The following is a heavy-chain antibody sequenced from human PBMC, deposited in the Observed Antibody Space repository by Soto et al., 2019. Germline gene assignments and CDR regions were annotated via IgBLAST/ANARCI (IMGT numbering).Heavy chain of an antibody. CDR3: AKEGVTTTSYYYYYMDV. V-gene: IGHV3-23*01. CDR1: GFHFSSYA. J-gene: IGHJ6*03. CDR2: ISGSGGST. Sequence: PGGSLRLSCAASGFHFSSYAMSWVRQAPGKGLEWVSAISGSGGSTYYADSVKGRFTISRDNSKNTLYLQMNSLRAEDTAVYYCAKEGVTTTSYYYYYMDVWGKGTTVTVSS. D-gene: IGHD4-4*01.